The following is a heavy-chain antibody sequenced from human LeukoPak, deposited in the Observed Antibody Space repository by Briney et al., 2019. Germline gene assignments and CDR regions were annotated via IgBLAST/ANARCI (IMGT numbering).Heavy chain of an antibody. Sequence: GGSLRLSCVASGFTFSSYAMHWVRQAPGKGLEWVAVISYDGSNKYYADSVKGRFTISRDNSKNTLYLQMNSLRAEDTAVYYCARDSFAYWGQGTLVTVSS. CDR2: ISYDGSNK. CDR3: ARDSFAY. J-gene: IGHJ4*02. V-gene: IGHV3-30-3*01. CDR1: GFTFSSYA.